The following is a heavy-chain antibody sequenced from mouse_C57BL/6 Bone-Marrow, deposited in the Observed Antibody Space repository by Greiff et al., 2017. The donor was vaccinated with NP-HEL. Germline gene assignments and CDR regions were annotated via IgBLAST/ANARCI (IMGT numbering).Heavy chain of an antibody. CDR2: IDPETGGT. D-gene: IGHD2-2*01. Sequence: VQLQESGAELVRPGASVTLSCKASGYTFTDYGMHWVKQTPVHGLEWIGAIDPETGGTAYNQTFKGKAILTTDKSSSTAYMELRSLTSEDSAVYDCTSMVTPAWFAYWGQGTLVTVSA. V-gene: IGHV1-15*01. CDR3: TSMVTPAWFAY. CDR1: GYTFTDYG. J-gene: IGHJ3*01.